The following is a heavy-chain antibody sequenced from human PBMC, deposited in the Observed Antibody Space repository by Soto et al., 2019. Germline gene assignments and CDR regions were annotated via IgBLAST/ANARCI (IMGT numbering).Heavy chain of an antibody. Sequence: QVQLVEFGGGVVQPGRSLRLSCAASGFTFSSYGMHWVRQAPGKGLEGVAVISYDGSNKYYADSVKGRFTISRDNSKNTLYLQMNSLRAEDTAVYYCAKDLAAMVENYYYYYGMDVWGQGTTVTVSS. V-gene: IGHV3-30*18. CDR3: AKDLAAMVENYYYYYGMDV. D-gene: IGHD5-18*01. J-gene: IGHJ6*02. CDR2: ISYDGSNK. CDR1: GFTFSSYG.